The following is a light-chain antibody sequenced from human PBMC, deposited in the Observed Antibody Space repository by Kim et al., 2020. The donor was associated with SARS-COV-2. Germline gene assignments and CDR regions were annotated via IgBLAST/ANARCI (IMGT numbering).Light chain of an antibody. J-gene: IGLJ1*01. CDR2: GEN. Sequence: QSVTHSCTGSRSNIRARYEVHRHQHLTRTAPKLIIYGENNRASGVPDRFSGSKSGTSASLAITGLQAEDEADYYCQSYDSSLSGYVFGTGTKVTVL. CDR3: QSYDSSLSGYV. CDR1: RSNIRARYE. V-gene: IGLV1-40*01.